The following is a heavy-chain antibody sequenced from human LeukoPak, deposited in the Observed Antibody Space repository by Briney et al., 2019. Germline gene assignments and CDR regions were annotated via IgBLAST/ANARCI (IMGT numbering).Heavy chain of an antibody. D-gene: IGHD2-15*01. V-gene: IGHV4-34*01. CDR1: GGSFSGYY. J-gene: IGHJ5*02. CDR3: ARSPYCSGGSCYSDFGFDP. Sequence: SETLSLTCAVYGGSFSGYYWSWIRQPPGKGLEWIGEINHSGSTNYNPSLKSRVTISVDTSKNQFSLKLSSVTAADTAVYYCARSPYCSGGSCYSDFGFDPWGQGTLVTVSS. CDR2: INHSGST.